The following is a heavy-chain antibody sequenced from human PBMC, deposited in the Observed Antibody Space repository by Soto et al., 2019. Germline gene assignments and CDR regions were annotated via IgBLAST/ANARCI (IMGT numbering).Heavy chain of an antibody. CDR2: ITGDGGDT. J-gene: IGHJ4*02. V-gene: IGHV3-23*01. CDR3: AKGSATSRPYYFDY. CDR1: GFTFSSYA. Sequence: GGSLRLSCVASGFTFSSYAMSWVRQAPGKGLEWVSAITGDGGDTFHADSVRGRLTISRDNSRNTLYLQMDSLRAADTALYYCAKGSATSRPYYFDYWGQGSLVTVSS.